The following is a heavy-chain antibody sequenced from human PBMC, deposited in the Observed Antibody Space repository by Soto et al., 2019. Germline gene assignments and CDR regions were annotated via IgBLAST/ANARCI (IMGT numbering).Heavy chain of an antibody. CDR1: GFSLSNGRMG. D-gene: IGHD1-20*01. Sequence: QVTLKESGPVLVKPTETLTLTCTVSGFSLSNGRMGVSWIRQPPGKPLEWLAHIFSNDEKSYSTSLKSRLTISKDPSKTRVVLTMTNMDPEDTATYSCARRYLRFNLDYWGQGILVTVSS. CDR2: IFSNDEK. V-gene: IGHV2-26*01. CDR3: ARRYLRFNLDY. J-gene: IGHJ4*02.